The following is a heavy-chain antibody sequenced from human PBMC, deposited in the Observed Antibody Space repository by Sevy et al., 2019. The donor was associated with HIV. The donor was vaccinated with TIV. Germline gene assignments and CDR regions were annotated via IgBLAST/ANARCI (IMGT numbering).Heavy chain of an antibody. CDR3: AREVGGFNWRPYYFDS. V-gene: IGHV3-7*01. Sequence: GGSLRLSCETSGFIFTDYWMSWVRQIPGKGLEWVATIKQDQSEKYYVDSVKGRFAISRDSAKKSVSLQMNGLRAEDTALYLCAREVGGFNWRPYYFDSWGQGTLVTVSS. CDR1: GFIFTDYW. D-gene: IGHD3-3*01. CDR2: IKQDQSEK. J-gene: IGHJ4*02.